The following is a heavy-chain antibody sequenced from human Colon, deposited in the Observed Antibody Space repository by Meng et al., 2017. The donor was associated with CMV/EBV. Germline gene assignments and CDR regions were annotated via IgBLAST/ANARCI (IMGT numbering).Heavy chain of an antibody. D-gene: IGHD2-2*01. Sequence: SGSSIRSDDHYWSWIRLPPGKGLEWIGYIYYSGSTYYNPSLKSRVTISLDTSKNQFSLKLNSVIATDTAVYYCTRYALGATYLFDYWGQGTLVTVSS. CDR1: GSSIRSDDHY. V-gene: IGHV4-30-4*01. CDR3: TRYALGATYLFDY. CDR2: IYYSGST. J-gene: IGHJ4*02.